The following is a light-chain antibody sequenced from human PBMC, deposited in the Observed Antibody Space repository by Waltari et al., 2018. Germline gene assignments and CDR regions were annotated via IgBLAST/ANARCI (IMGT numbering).Light chain of an antibody. CDR2: HAS. J-gene: IGKJ1*01. V-gene: IGKV3-20*01. CDR1: PSISKD. CDR3: QKYESLPAT. Sequence: IVLTHSPGTLSLSPWERATLSCRARPSISKDLAWYQQKPGQAPRLLIFHASTRATGIPDRFSGSGSGTDFSLIISRLEPEDFVVYYCQKYESLPATFGQGTKVEIK.